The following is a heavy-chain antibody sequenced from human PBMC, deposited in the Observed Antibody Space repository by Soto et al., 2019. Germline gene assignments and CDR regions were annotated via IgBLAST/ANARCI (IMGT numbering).Heavy chain of an antibody. CDR2: ISGSGDYT. J-gene: IGHJ6*02. Sequence: EVQLLESGGGLVQPGGSLRLSCAASGFTFSSYAVNWVRLAPGKGLEWVSAISGSGDYTYYADSVKGRFTIFRDNSKNTLYLQMNSLRAEDTAVYYCAKGKVTAAVWTNGMDVWGQGTTVTVSS. CDR3: AKGKVTAAVWTNGMDV. D-gene: IGHD6-13*01. CDR1: GFTFSSYA. V-gene: IGHV3-23*01.